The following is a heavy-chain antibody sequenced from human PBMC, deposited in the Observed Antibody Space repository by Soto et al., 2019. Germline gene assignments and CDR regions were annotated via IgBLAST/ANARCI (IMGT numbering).Heavy chain of an antibody. V-gene: IGHV3-23*01. CDR3: AKPNYYYGSSGYDY. CDR2: ISGSGGST. J-gene: IGHJ4*02. CDR1: GFTFSSYA. Sequence: GGSLRLSCAASGFTFSSYAMSWVRQAPGKGLEWVSAISGSGGSTYYADSLKGRFNISRDNSKNTLYLQMNSLRAEDTAVYYCAKPNYYYGSSGYDYWGQGTLVTVSS. D-gene: IGHD3-22*01.